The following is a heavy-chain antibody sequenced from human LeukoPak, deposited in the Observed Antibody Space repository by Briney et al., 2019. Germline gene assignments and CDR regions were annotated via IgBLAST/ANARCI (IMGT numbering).Heavy chain of an antibody. D-gene: IGHD3-3*01. Sequence: SETLSLTCTVSGGSFSGYYWSWIRQPPGKGLEWIGEINHSGSTNYNPSLKSRVTISVDTSKNQFSLKLSSVTAADTAVYYCARGLRAGDFWSGYSSYYFDYWGQGALVTVSS. CDR1: GGSFSGYY. V-gene: IGHV4-34*01. CDR2: INHSGST. CDR3: ARGLRAGDFWSGYSSYYFDY. J-gene: IGHJ4*02.